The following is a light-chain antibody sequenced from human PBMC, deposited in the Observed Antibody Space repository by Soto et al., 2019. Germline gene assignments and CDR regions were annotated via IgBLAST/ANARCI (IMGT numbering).Light chain of an antibody. CDR3: QQYGSSPTWT. Sequence: EIVLTQSPGTLSLSPGERATLSCRASQSVSSSYLAWYQQKPGQAPRLLIYCASSRATGIPDRFSGSGYGTDFTLTISRLEPEDFAVYYCQQYGSSPTWTFGQGTKVEIK. CDR2: CAS. J-gene: IGKJ1*01. CDR1: QSVSSSY. V-gene: IGKV3-20*01.